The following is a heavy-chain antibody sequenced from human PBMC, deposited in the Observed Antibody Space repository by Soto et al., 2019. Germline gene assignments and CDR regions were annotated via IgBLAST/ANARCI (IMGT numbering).Heavy chain of an antibody. CDR1: GFTFSSYS. J-gene: IGHJ5*02. Sequence: GGSLRLSWAASGFTFSSYSMNWVRQAPGKGLEWVSSISSSSSYIYYADSVKGRFTSSSHNAKNSLYVRMNSVRAEDTAVDYCARDVRGDPAMPFNWFHNWGQGTLLTVSS. D-gene: IGHD5-18*01. V-gene: IGHV3-21*01. CDR3: ARDVRGDPAMPFNWFHN. CDR2: ISSSSSYI.